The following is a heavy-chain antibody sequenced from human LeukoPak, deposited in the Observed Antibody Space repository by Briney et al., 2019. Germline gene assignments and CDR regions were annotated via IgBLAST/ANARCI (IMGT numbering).Heavy chain of an antibody. V-gene: IGHV3-66*01. CDR2: IYSGGDT. D-gene: IGHD6-19*01. J-gene: IGHJ4*02. Sequence: PGGSLRLSCAASGFTVSSNYMGWVRQAPGKGLEWVSVIYSGGDTYYTDSVKGRFTISRDNSNNMIFLEMSSLKAEDTAVYYCAKERSLEIAVAGTIFDYWGQGTLVTVSS. CDR3: AKERSLEIAVAGTIFDY. CDR1: GFTVSSNY.